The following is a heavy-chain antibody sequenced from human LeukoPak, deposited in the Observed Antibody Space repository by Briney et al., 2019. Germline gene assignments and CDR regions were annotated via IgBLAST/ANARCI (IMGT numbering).Heavy chain of an antibody. Sequence: PGGSLRLSCAASGFTVSSYTMNWVRQAPGKGLEWVSSISSSSSYIYYEDSVKGRFIISRDNAKNSLYLQMDSLRAEDTAVYYCARSRGGDWGAFDYWGQGTLVTVSS. CDR2: ISSSSSYI. V-gene: IGHV3-21*01. CDR3: ARSRGGDWGAFDY. D-gene: IGHD2-21*02. CDR1: GFTVSSYT. J-gene: IGHJ4*02.